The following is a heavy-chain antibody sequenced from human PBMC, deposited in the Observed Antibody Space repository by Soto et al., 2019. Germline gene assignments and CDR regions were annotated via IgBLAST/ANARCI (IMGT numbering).Heavy chain of an antibody. V-gene: IGHV3-30*03. Sequence: GGSLRLSCAASGFTFSSYGMHWVRQAPGKGLEWVAVISYDGSKKYYADSVKGRFTISRDNSKNTLYLQMNSLRAEDTAVYYCATTPYSRSWYGNLDYWGQGTLVTVSS. CDR2: ISYDGSKK. CDR1: GFTFSSYG. CDR3: ATTPYSRSWYGNLDY. D-gene: IGHD6-13*01. J-gene: IGHJ4*02.